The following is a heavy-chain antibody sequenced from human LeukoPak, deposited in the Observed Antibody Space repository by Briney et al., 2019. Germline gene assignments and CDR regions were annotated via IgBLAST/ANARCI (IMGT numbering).Heavy chain of an antibody. V-gene: IGHV4-39*07. J-gene: IGHJ3*02. D-gene: IGHD3-3*01. CDR1: GGSISSSSYY. CDR3: ARAFRGIFGVFEAFDI. CDR2: IYYSGST. Sequence: SETLSLTCTVSGGSISSSSYYWGWIRQPPGKGLEWIGSIYYSGSTYYNPSLKSRVTISPDTSKNQFSLKLSSVTAADTAVYYCARAFRGIFGVFEAFDIWGQGTMVTVSS.